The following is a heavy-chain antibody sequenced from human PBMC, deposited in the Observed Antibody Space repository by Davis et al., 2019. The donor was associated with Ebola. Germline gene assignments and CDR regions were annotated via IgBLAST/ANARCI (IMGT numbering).Heavy chain of an antibody. D-gene: IGHD3-16*02. J-gene: IGHJ6*02. CDR2: ISDYDGKT. Sequence: ASVKVSCKASGYTFSNYAMNWVRQAPGQGLEWMGWISDYDGKTNYAQKFQGRVTMTTDRSTSTAHMELRSLRSDDTAVYYCARDGRMPRMLYGMDVWGQGTTVSVSS. V-gene: IGHV1-18*01. CDR1: GYTFSNYA. CDR3: ARDGRMPRMLYGMDV.